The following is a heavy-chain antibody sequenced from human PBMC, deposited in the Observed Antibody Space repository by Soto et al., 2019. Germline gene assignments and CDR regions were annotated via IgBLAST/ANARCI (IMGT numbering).Heavy chain of an antibody. D-gene: IGHD2-2*01. V-gene: IGHV3-7*03. CDR3: ARASVVVPAAPTPPNYYYYYGMDV. J-gene: IGHJ6*02. Sequence: EVQLVESGGGLVQPGGSLRLSCAASGFTFSSYWMSWVRQAPGKGLEWVANIKQDGSEKYYLDSVKGRFTISRDNAKNSLYLQMNSLRAEDTAVYYCARASVVVPAAPTPPNYYYYYGMDVWGQGTTVTVSS. CDR2: IKQDGSEK. CDR1: GFTFSSYW.